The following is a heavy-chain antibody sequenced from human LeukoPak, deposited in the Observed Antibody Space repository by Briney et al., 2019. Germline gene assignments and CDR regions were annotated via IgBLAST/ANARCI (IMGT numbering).Heavy chain of an antibody. Sequence: PGGSLRLSCAASGFTFSGYTMNWVRQAPGRGLEWVASISSSSSHIMYADSAKGRFTISRDNGKNLLFLQMNTLRAEDTAVYYCARDPDYGDSSEVPCYWGQGTLVTVSS. CDR3: ARDPDYGDSSEVPCY. CDR2: ISSSSSHI. D-gene: IGHD4-23*01. V-gene: IGHV3-21*06. J-gene: IGHJ4*02. CDR1: GFTFSGYT.